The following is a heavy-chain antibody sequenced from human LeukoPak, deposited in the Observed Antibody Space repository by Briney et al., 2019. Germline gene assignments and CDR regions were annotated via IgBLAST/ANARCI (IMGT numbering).Heavy chain of an antibody. CDR1: GGTFSSYA. D-gene: IGHD2-15*01. CDR3: ARTGENPPAATLYGMDV. CDR2: IIPIFGTA. Sequence: GSSVKVSCKASGGTFSSYAISWVRQAPGQGLEWMGGIIPIFGTANYAQKFQGRVTITADESTSTAYMELSSLRSGDTAVYYCARTGENPPAATLYGMDVWGQGTTVTVSS. J-gene: IGHJ6*02. V-gene: IGHV1-69*01.